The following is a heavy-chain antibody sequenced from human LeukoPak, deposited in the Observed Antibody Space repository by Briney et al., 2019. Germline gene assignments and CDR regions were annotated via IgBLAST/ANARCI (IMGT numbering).Heavy chain of an antibody. CDR1: GGSISSYY. Sequence: SETLSLTCTGSGGSISSYYWSWIRQPAGKGLEWIGRIYTSGSTNYNPSLKSRVTMSVDTSKNQFSLELSSVTAADTAVYYCARVVVPAARVHWFDPWGQGTLVTVSS. CDR2: IYTSGST. CDR3: ARVVVPAARVHWFDP. D-gene: IGHD2-2*01. J-gene: IGHJ5*02. V-gene: IGHV4-4*07.